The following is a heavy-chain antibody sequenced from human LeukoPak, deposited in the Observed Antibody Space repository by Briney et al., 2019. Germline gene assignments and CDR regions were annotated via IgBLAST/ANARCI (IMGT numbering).Heavy chain of an antibody. D-gene: IGHD6-6*01. CDR3: ATSRTSLVKYFQH. V-gene: IGHV1-2*02. CDR1: GYTFTDYY. CDR2: INPNNGGT. J-gene: IGHJ1*01. Sequence: ASVTVSCKASGYTFTDYYLHWVRQAPGQGLEWMGWINPNNGGTKSEQEFQGRVTMTRDTSISTAYMELSRLTSDDTAVYYCATSRTSLVKYFQHWGQGTLVTVSS.